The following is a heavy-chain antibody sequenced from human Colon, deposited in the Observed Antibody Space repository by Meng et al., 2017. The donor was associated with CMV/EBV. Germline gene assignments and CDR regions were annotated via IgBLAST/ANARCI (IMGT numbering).Heavy chain of an antibody. CDR1: GGSISSSSYY. D-gene: IGHD3-10*01. CDR3: ARDTRSGSYTWFDP. Sequence: LRLSCTVSGGSISSSSYYWGWIRQPPGKGLEWIGSIYYSGSTYYNPSLKSRVTISVDTSKNQFSLKLSSVTAADTAVYYCARDTRSGSYTWFDPWGQGTLVTVSS. V-gene: IGHV4-39*07. CDR2: IYYSGST. J-gene: IGHJ5*02.